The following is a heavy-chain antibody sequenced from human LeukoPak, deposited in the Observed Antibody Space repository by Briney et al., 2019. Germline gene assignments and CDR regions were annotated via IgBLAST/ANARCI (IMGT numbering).Heavy chain of an antibody. J-gene: IGHJ3*02. CDR3: AKDICLGDCLTPDAFDI. Sequence: TGGSLRLSCAASGFTFSSYGMHWVRQAPGKGLEWVAVISYDGSNKYYADSVKGRFTISRDNSKNTLYLQMNSLRAEDTAVYYCAKDICLGDCLTPDAFDIWGQGTMVTVSS. V-gene: IGHV3-30*18. CDR2: ISYDGSNK. D-gene: IGHD2-21*02. CDR1: GFTFSSYG.